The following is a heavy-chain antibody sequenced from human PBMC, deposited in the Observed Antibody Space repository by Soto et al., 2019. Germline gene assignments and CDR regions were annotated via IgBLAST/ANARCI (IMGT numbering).Heavy chain of an antibody. Sequence: ASVKVSCTASSFIFTSYGINWVRQAPGQGLEWMGWISGYNGNTKYGQKFQDRVTLTADTSTATAFMEVRSLRGDDSAVYYCATSGGHHFGMDVWGQGTTVTVSS. V-gene: IGHV1-18*01. CDR3: ATSGGHHFGMDV. CDR2: ISGYNGNT. J-gene: IGHJ6*02. D-gene: IGHD2-8*02. CDR1: SFIFTSYG.